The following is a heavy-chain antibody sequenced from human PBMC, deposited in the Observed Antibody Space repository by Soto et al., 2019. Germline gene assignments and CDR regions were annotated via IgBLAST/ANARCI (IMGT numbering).Heavy chain of an antibody. J-gene: IGHJ5*02. CDR2: ISGSGGST. CDR3: ARDIVATIRGPWWFDP. Sequence: HPGGSLRLSCAASGFTFSSYAMSWVRQAPGKGLEWVSAISGSGGSTYYADSVKGRFTISRDNSKNTLYLQMNSLRAEDTAVYYCARDIVATIRGPWWFDPWGQGTLVTVSS. CDR1: GFTFSSYA. V-gene: IGHV3-23*01. D-gene: IGHD5-12*01.